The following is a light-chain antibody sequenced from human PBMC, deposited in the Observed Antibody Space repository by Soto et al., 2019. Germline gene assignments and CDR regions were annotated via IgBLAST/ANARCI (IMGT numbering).Light chain of an antibody. CDR1: QDISTY. CDR3: QQYDNLPPAIT. J-gene: IGKJ5*01. Sequence: DIQRTQSPSSLSASVGDRVTITCQARQDISTYLNWYQQKPGQAPKLLIYDASNLETGGPSRFSGSGSGTDFTFTISSLQHEDIATYYCQQYDNLPPAITFGQGTRLEIK. CDR2: DAS. V-gene: IGKV1-33*01.